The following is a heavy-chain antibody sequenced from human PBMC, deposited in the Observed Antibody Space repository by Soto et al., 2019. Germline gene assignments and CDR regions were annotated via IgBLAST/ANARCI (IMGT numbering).Heavy chain of an antibody. V-gene: IGHV3-30-3*01. CDR1: GFTFSSYA. CDR3: ARDPLGSGGILYWYFDL. CDR2: ISYDGSNK. J-gene: IGHJ2*01. D-gene: IGHD2-15*01. Sequence: QVQLVESGGGVVQPGRSLRLSCAASGFTFSSYAMHWVRQAPGKGLEWVAVISYDGSNKYYADSVKGRFTISRDNSKNTLYLQMNSRRAEDTAVYYCARDPLGSGGILYWYFDLWGRGTLVTVSS.